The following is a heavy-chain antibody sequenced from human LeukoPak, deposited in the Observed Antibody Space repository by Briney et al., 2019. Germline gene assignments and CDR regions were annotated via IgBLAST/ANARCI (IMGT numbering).Heavy chain of an antibody. J-gene: IGHJ3*02. CDR1: GFTFSSYA. V-gene: IGHV3-23*01. CDR3: AKDRDYGDYAQLLDAFDI. D-gene: IGHD4-17*01. Sequence: GGSLRLSCAASGFTFSSYAMSWVRQAPGKGLKWVSAISGSGGSTYYADSVRGRFTISRDNSKNTLYLQMNSLRAEDTAVYYCAKDRDYGDYAQLLDAFDIWGQGTMVTVSS. CDR2: ISGSGGST.